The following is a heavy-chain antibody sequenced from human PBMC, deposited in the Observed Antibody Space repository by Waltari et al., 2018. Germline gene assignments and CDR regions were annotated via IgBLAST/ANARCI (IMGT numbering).Heavy chain of an antibody. CDR2: LNFDGTST. Sequence: LVESGGGLVQPGGSLRLSCLSSGVPFHNHWMHWVRQAPGTGLVWVARLNFDGTSTDYADSVRGRFTISRDNTRNMLFLQMTNLRADDTAVYYCAREAASSFDQWGQGTLVTVSS. J-gene: IGHJ4*02. CDR1: GVPFHNHW. D-gene: IGHD2-2*01. CDR3: AREAASSFDQ. V-gene: IGHV3-74*01.